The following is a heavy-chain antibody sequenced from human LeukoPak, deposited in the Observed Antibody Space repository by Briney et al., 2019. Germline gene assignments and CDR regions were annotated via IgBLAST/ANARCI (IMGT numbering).Heavy chain of an antibody. V-gene: IGHV4-59*08. CDR2: IFYSGST. J-gene: IGHJ6*02. CDR3: ARHLGQFKRDNAGDGNNYSFYYYGMDV. Sequence: SETLSLTCTVSGVSISSYYWSWIRQSPGKGLEWIGYIFYSGSTNYNPSLKSRVTISVDTSKNQFSLKLSSVTAADTAVYYCARHLGQFKRDNAGDGNNYSFYYYGMDVWGQGTTVTVSS. D-gene: IGHD5-24*01. CDR1: GVSISSYY.